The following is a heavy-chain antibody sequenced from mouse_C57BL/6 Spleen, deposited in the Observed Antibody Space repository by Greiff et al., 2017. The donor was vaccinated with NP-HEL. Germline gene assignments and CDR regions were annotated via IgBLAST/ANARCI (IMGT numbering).Heavy chain of an antibody. Sequence: VQLQQSGAELVKPGASVKLSCKASGYTFTSYWMHWVKQRPGQGLEWIGMIHPNSGSTNYNEKFKSKATLTVDKSSSTAYMQLSSLTSEDSAVYYGARSMVVATGRYFDYWGQGTTLTVSS. CDR3: ARSMVVATGRYFDY. J-gene: IGHJ2*01. CDR1: GYTFTSYW. D-gene: IGHD1-1*01. CDR2: IHPNSGST. V-gene: IGHV1-64*01.